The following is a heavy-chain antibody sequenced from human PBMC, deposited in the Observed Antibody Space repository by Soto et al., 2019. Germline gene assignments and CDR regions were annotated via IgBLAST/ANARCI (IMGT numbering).Heavy chain of an antibody. CDR1: GFTFDDYV. CDR2: IRWNSSSV. Sequence: EVQLVESGGGLVQPGRSLRLSCAASGFTFDDYVMHWVRRVPGKGLEWVSGIRWNSSSVGYADSVKGRFTISRDNAKKSLYLQMNSLGAEDTVLYYCAKEGRVGGCYDAFDIWGQATMVIVSS. V-gene: IGHV3-9*01. CDR3: AKEGRVGGCYDAFDI. J-gene: IGHJ3*02. D-gene: IGHD2-15*01.